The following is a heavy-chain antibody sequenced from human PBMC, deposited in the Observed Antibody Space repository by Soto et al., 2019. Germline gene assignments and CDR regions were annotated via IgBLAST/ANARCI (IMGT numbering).Heavy chain of an antibody. Sequence: QPGGSLRLSCAASGFSFTNFAMVWVRQAPGKGLEWVSGISGSGGATYYEDSVKGRFTISRDNSKNTLYLQMNGLRAEDTAVYYCARELTFRLGELSYSDYWGQGTLVTVSS. V-gene: IGHV3-23*01. CDR2: ISGSGGAT. J-gene: IGHJ4*02. D-gene: IGHD3-16*02. CDR1: GFSFTNFA. CDR3: ARELTFRLGELSYSDY.